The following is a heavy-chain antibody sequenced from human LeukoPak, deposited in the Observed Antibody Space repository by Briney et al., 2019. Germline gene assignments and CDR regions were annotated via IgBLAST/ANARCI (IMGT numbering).Heavy chain of an antibody. Sequence: TSETLSLTCTVSGGSISSGGYYWSWIRQHPGKGLEWIGYIYYSGSTYYNPSLKSRVTISVDTSKNQFSLKLSSVTAADTAVYYCASGVTYYDILTGYPGYYFDYWGQGTLVTVSS. D-gene: IGHD3-9*01. J-gene: IGHJ4*02. CDR2: IYYSGST. CDR3: ASGVTYYDILTGYPGYYFDY. V-gene: IGHV4-31*03. CDR1: GGSISSGGYY.